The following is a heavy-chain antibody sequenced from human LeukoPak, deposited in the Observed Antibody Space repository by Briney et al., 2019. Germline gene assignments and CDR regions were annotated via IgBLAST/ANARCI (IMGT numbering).Heavy chain of an antibody. Sequence: GGSLRLSCEVSGFTFSRYWMRWVRQAPGKGLEWVANINQDGREKYYVDSVKGRFTMSRDNAKNLLYLQMNSLRAEDRAVYYCARGRSSVDYWGQGTLVTVSS. V-gene: IGHV3-7*01. CDR1: GFTFSRYW. J-gene: IGHJ4*02. CDR2: INQDGREK. D-gene: IGHD6-19*01. CDR3: ARGRSSVDY.